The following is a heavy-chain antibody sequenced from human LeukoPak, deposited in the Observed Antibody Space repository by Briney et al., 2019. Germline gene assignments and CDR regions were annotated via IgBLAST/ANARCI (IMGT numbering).Heavy chain of an antibody. CDR1: GFTFSDYY. J-gene: IGHJ1*01. V-gene: IGHV3-11*01. Sequence: GGSLRLSCAASGFTFSDYYMSWIRQAPGKGLEWVSYVDGNGITIYYADSVKGRFTISRDNSKNTLYLQMNSLRAEDTAVYYCAKDLLPFQHWGQGTLVTVSS. CDR3: AKDLLPFQH. CDR2: VDGNGITI.